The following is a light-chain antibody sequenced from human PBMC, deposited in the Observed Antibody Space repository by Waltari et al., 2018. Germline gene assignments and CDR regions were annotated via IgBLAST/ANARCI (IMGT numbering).Light chain of an antibody. CDR1: SSNIGSNY. Sequence: QSVLTQPPSVSGTPGQRVTISCSGGSSNIGSNYVHWYQQFPGTAPQVRISRSNQRPSGVPDRFAGSTSGTSASLAISGLRSEDEGDYYCAAWDDRLSGWVFGGGTKLTVL. CDR2: RSN. CDR3: AAWDDRLSGWV. V-gene: IGLV1-47*01. J-gene: IGLJ3*02.